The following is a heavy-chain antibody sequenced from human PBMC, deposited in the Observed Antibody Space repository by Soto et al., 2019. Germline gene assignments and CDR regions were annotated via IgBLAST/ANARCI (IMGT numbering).Heavy chain of an antibody. V-gene: IGHV3-73*01. Sequence: GGSLRLSCAASGFTFSGSAMHWVRQASGKGLEWVGRIRSKVNSYATAYAASVKGRFTIARDDSKNTAYMQMNSLKTEDTAVYYCWAQRFNRIVATNWFDPWGQGTLVTVSS. D-gene: IGHD5-12*01. CDR1: GFTFSGSA. CDR3: WAQRFNRIVATNWFDP. J-gene: IGHJ5*02. CDR2: IRSKVNSYAT.